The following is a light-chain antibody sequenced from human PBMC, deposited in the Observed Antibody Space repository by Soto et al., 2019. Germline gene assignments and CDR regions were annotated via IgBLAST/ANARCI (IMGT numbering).Light chain of an antibody. V-gene: IGKV3-20*01. CDR3: QHYGSSQWTFGQWT. CDR1: QSGSSSY. J-gene: IGKJ1*01. CDR2: GAS. Sequence: IVLTQSPGTVSLSPGERATLSCRASQSGSSSYLAWYQQRPGQAPRLLIFGASTRATGILDRFSGSGSGTDVTLTICRLKPEDSAVYFCQHYGSSQWTFGQWTFGQGTKVEI.